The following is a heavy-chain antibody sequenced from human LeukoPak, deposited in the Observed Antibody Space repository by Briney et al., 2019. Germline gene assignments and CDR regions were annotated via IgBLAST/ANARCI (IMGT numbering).Heavy chain of an antibody. CDR3: ARRFRVIMVRGPPGYGMDV. Sequence: PSETLSLTCTVSGDSINSRSYYWDWIRQPPGKGLEWIGNLYYSGTTYDNPSLKSRVTVSVDTSKNQFSLKLSSVTAADTAVYYCARRFRVIMVRGPPGYGMDVWGQGTTVTVSS. CDR2: LYYSGTT. V-gene: IGHV4-39*01. D-gene: IGHD3-10*01. J-gene: IGHJ6*02. CDR1: GDSINSRSYY.